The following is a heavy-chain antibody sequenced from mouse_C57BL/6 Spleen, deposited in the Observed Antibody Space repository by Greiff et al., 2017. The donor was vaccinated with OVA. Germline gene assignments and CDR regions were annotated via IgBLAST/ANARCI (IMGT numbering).Heavy chain of an antibody. V-gene: IGHV1-81*01. D-gene: IGHD1-1*01. CDR2: IYPRSGNT. CDR3: ARRTTVVAEDWYFDV. CDR1: GYTFTSYG. J-gene: IGHJ1*03. Sequence: VKLSCKASGYTFTSYGISWVKQRTGQGLEWIGEIYPRSGNTYYNEKFKGKATLTADKSSSTAYMELRSLTSEDSAVYFCARRTTVVAEDWYFDVWGTGTTVTVSS.